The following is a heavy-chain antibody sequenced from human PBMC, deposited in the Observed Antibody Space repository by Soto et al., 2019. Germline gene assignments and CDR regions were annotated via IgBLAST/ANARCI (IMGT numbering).Heavy chain of an antibody. J-gene: IGHJ4*02. CDR3: ARIVDCSGGSCYGPQFDY. Sequence: SVKVSCKASGGTFSSYAISWVRQAPGQGLEWMGGIIPIFGTANYAQKFQGRVTITADESTSTAYMELSSLRSEDTAVYYCARIVDCSGGSCYGPQFDYWGQGTLVTVSP. D-gene: IGHD2-15*01. V-gene: IGHV1-69*13. CDR2: IIPIFGTA. CDR1: GGTFSSYA.